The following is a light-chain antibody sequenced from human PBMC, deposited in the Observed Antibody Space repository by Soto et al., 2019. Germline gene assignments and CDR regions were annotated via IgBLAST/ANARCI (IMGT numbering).Light chain of an antibody. CDR1: NSDVGGHNY. J-gene: IGLJ1*01. V-gene: IGLV2-14*01. CDR3: SSYTSTILYV. CDR2: EVG. Sequence: QSVLSQTASVSGSLGQSITISCTGSNSDVGGHNYVSWYQQHPGKAPKLMIYEVGIRPSGVSTRFSGSKSGNTASLTISGLQAEDEADYYCSSYTSTILYVFGTGTKVTVL.